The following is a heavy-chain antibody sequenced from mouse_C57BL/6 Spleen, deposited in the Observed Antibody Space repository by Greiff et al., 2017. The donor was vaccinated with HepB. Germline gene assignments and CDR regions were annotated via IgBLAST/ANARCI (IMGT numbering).Heavy chain of an antibody. CDR1: GFTFSSYA. J-gene: IGHJ2*01. D-gene: IGHD1-1*01. V-gene: IGHV5-4*01. Sequence: EVKLVESGGGLVKPGGSLKLSCAASGFTFSSYAMSWVRQTPEKRLEWVATISDGGSYTYYPDNVKGRFTISRDNAKTNLYLQMSHLKSEDTAMYYCARDRGDYGSFDYWGQGTTLTVSS. CDR3: ARDRGDYGSFDY. CDR2: ISDGGSYT.